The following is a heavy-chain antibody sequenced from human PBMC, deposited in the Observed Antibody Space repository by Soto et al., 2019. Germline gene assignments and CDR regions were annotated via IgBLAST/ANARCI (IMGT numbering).Heavy chain of an antibody. J-gene: IGHJ4*02. CDR1: GGSISSGGYY. CDR2: IYYSGST. D-gene: IGHD2-15*01. CDR3: ARAYEDCSGGSCYDWGFDY. Sequence: QVQLQESGPGLVKPSQTLSLTCTVSGGSISSGGYYWSWIRQHPGKGLECIGYIYYSGSTYYNPSLKSRVTISVETSKNQFSLKLSSVTAADTAVYYCARAYEDCSGGSCYDWGFDYWGQGTLVTVSS. V-gene: IGHV4-31*03.